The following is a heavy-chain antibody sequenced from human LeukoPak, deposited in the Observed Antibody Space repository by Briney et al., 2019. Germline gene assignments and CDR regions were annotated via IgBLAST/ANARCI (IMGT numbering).Heavy chain of an antibody. CDR1: GFTFTSYA. Sequence: PGGALRLSCAASGFTFTSYAMSWVRQAPGKGLEWVSAISGNGGATYYADSVKGRFTISRDNSKNTLYLQMNSLRAEDTAVYYCAKLSSGWASFDYWGQGTLVTVSS. CDR2: ISGNGGAT. CDR3: AKLSSGWASFDY. D-gene: IGHD6-19*01. V-gene: IGHV3-23*01. J-gene: IGHJ4*02.